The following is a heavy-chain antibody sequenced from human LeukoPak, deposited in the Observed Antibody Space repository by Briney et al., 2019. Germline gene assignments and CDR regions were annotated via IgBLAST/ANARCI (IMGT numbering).Heavy chain of an antibody. Sequence: GGSLRLSCTASGFTFSSYDMHWVRQPTGKGLEWVSAIGTAGDTYYSHSVKGRFTISGDNAKNSLYLQMNSLRAEDTAVYYCARGYLHDAFDIWGQGTMVTVSS. CDR3: ARGYLHDAFDI. V-gene: IGHV3-13*01. J-gene: IGHJ3*02. CDR1: GFTFSSYD. D-gene: IGHD1-1*01. CDR2: IGTAGDT.